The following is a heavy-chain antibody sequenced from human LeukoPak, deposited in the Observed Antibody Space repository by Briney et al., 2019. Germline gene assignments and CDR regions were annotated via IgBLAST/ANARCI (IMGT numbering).Heavy chain of an antibody. CDR1: GGSISTSAYY. Sequence: SETLSLTCIVSGGSISTSAYYWGWIRQPPGEGLQWIGSIYYSGNTYYNSSLKSRVTISVDTSTSQFSLRLSSVTAADTAVYYCARHSLSYGSFERVTMVRGVDYWGQGTLVTVSS. CDR2: IYYSGNT. V-gene: IGHV4-39*01. J-gene: IGHJ4*02. CDR3: ARHSLSYGSFERVTMVRGVDY. D-gene: IGHD3-10*01.